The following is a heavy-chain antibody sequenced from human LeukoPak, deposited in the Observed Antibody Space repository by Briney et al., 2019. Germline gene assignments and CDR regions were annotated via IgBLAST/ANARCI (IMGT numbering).Heavy chain of an antibody. CDR3: ARVDIVATTRGDAFDI. V-gene: IGHV1-2*02. CDR2: INPNSGGT. Sequence: GASVKVSCKASGYTFTGYYMHWVRQAPGQGLEWMGWINPNSGGTNYAQKFQGRVTMTRDTSISTAYMELSRLGSDDTAVYYCARVDIVATTRGDAFDIWGQGTMVTVSS. CDR1: GYTFTGYY. D-gene: IGHD5-12*01. J-gene: IGHJ3*02.